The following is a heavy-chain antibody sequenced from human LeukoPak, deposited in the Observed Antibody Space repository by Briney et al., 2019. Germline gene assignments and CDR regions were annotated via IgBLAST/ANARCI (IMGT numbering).Heavy chain of an antibody. CDR3: ARRGYGSGSFNRYYFDY. D-gene: IGHD3-10*01. V-gene: IGHV4-59*08. CDR1: GGSISSYY. CDR2: IYYSGST. Sequence: SETLSLTCTVSGGSISSYYWSWIRQPPGKGLEWIGYIYYSGSTNYNPSLKSRVTIPVDTSKNQFSLKLNSVTAADTAVYYCARRGYGSGSFNRYYFDYWGRGILVTVSS. J-gene: IGHJ4*02.